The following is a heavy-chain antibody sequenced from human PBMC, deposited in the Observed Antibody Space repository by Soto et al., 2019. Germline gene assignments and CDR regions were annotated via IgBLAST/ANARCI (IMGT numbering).Heavy chain of an antibody. CDR1: GFTFSSYS. D-gene: IGHD6-6*01. Sequence: EVQLVESGGGLVKPGGSLRLSCAASGFTFSSYSMNWVRQAPGKGLEWVSSISSSSSYIYYADSVKGRFTISRDNAKNSLYLQMNSLRAEDTDVYYCARVAARPARGYFDYWGQGTLVTVSS. CDR2: ISSSSSYI. V-gene: IGHV3-21*01. J-gene: IGHJ4*02. CDR3: ARVAARPARGYFDY.